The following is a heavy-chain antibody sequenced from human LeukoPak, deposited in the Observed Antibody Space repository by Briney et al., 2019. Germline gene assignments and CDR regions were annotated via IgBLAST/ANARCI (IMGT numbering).Heavy chain of an antibody. CDR1: GGSLSSYY. D-gene: IGHD6-19*01. Sequence: SETLSLTCAVSGGSLSSYYWSWIRQPPGKGLEWIGYIYYSGSTNYNPSPKSRVTISVDTTKNQFSLKLSSVTAADTAVYFCARQLRGEAVAGHLQPFDYWGQGTLVTVSS. V-gene: IGHV4-59*08. J-gene: IGHJ4*02. CDR2: IYYSGST. CDR3: ARQLRGEAVAGHLQPFDY.